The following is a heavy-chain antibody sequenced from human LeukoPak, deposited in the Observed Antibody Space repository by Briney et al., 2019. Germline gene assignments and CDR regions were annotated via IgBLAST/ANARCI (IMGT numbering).Heavy chain of an antibody. CDR3: ARASYSSSSAYYYYYMDV. V-gene: IGHV1-69*05. D-gene: IGHD6-6*01. CDR2: IIPIFGTA. CDR1: GGTFSSYA. J-gene: IGHJ6*03. Sequence: ASVKVSCKASGGTFSSYAISWVRQAPGQGLEWMGGIIPIFGTANYAQKFQGRVTITTDESTSTAYMELSSLRSEDTAVYYCARASYSSSSAYYYYYMDVWGKGTTVTVSS.